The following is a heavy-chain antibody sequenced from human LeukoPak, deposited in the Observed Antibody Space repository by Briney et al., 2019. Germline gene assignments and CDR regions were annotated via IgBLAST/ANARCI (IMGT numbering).Heavy chain of an antibody. CDR3: ARVDPYCGGDCYSL. D-gene: IGHD2-21*02. CDR2: IYHSGST. V-gene: IGHV4-30-2*01. J-gene: IGHJ4*02. Sequence: SQTLSLTCAVSGGSISSGGYSWSWIRQPPGKGLEWIGYIYHSGSTYYNPSLKSRVTISVDRSKNQFSLKLSSVTAADTAVYYCARVDPYCGGDCYSLWGQGTLVTVSS. CDR1: GGSISSGGYS.